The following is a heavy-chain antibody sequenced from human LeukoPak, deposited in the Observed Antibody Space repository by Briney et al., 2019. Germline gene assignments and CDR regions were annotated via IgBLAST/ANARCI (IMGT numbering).Heavy chain of an antibody. V-gene: IGHV3-23*01. CDR2: ISGSGGVT. CDR3: AKDGGSSWYKFPNFFDY. Sequence: GGSLRLSCAASEFTFISYAMTWVRQAPGKGLEWVSTISGSGGVTYYADFVKGRFTISRDNSKNTLYLQMNSLRAEDTAIYYCAKDGGSSWYKFPNFFDYWGQGTLVTVSS. D-gene: IGHD6-13*01. CDR1: EFTFISYA. J-gene: IGHJ4*02.